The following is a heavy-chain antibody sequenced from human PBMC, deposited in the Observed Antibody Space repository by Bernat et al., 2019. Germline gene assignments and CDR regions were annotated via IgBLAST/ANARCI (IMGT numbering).Heavy chain of an antibody. CDR2: IWYDGSNK. CDR3: ARDWSFYGIFDY. J-gene: IGHJ4*02. V-gene: IGHV3-33*01. Sequence: QVQLVESGGGVVQPGRSLRLSCAASGFSFRTYGMHWVRQAPGKGLEWVAVIWYDGSNKYYADSVKGRFTISRDNSKNTLYLQMNSLRAEDTAVYYFARDWSFYGIFDYWGQGTLVTVSS. D-gene: IGHD3-3*01. CDR1: GFSFRTYG.